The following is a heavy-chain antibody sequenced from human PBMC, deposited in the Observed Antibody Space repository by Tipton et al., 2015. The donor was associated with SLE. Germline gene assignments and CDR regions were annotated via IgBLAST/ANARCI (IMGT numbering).Heavy chain of an antibody. Sequence: TLSLTCTVSGGSISSYYWSWIRQPPGKGLEWIGYIYYSGSTNYNPSLKGRVTISVDTSKNQFSLKLSSVTAADTAVYYCAGDQYDSSGYYYPPHFDYWGQGTLVTVSS. CDR3: AGDQYDSSGYYYPPHFDY. V-gene: IGHV4-59*08. CDR2: IYYSGST. CDR1: GGSISSYY. J-gene: IGHJ4*02. D-gene: IGHD3-22*01.